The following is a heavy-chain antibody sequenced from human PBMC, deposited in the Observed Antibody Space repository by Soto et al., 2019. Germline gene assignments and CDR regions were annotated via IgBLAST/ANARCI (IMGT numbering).Heavy chain of an antibody. J-gene: IGHJ4*02. CDR3: GRYELDH. CDR1: GGSFNGYY. CDR2: INHLGST. Sequence: QVQLQQWGAGLLKPSETLSLTCAVYGGSFNGYYWSWIRQPPGKGLEWIGEINHLGSTNYNPSLKSRVTISVDTSKNQFSLNLSSVSAADTAVYYCGRYELDHWGQGTLVTVSS. V-gene: IGHV4-34*01. D-gene: IGHD2-8*01.